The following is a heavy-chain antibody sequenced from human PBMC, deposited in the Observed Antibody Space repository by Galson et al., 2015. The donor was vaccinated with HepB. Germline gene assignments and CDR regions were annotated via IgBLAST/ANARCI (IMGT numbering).Heavy chain of an antibody. D-gene: IGHD1-26*01. V-gene: IGHV1-69*13. Sequence: SVKVSCKASGGTFSSYAISWVRQAPGQGLEWMGGIIPIFGTANYAQKFQGRVTITADESTSTAYMELSSLRSEDTAVYYCARDSFRLGSGGSYCRWFDPWGQGTLVTVSS. CDR1: GGTFSSYA. CDR2: IIPIFGTA. J-gene: IGHJ5*02. CDR3: ARDSFRLGSGGSYCRWFDP.